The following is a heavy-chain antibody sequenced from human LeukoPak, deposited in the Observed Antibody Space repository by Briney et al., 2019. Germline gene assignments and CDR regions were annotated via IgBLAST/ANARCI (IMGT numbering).Heavy chain of an antibody. D-gene: IGHD2-15*01. Sequence: GGSLRLSCAASGFTFSSDWLSWVRQAPGKGREGVANIKQDGSEKYYVDSVKGRFPISRDNAKNSLYLQMNSLRAEDTAVYYCARPDCSGGSCYFDYWGQGTLVTVSS. CDR3: ARPDCSGGSCYFDY. V-gene: IGHV3-7*01. CDR2: IKQDGSEK. J-gene: IGHJ4*02. CDR1: GFTFSSDW.